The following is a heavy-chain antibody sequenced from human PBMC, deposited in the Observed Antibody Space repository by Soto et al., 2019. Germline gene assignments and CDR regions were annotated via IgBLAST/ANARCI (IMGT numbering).Heavy chain of an antibody. Sequence: GGSLRLSSAASGFTFSSYWMHWVRQAPGKGLVWVSRINSDGSSTSYADSVKGRFTISRDNAKNTLYLQMNSLRAEDTAVYYCARGIETYYDFWSGPSFDYWGQGTLVTVSS. J-gene: IGHJ4*02. D-gene: IGHD3-3*01. CDR1: GFTFSSYW. CDR3: ARGIETYYDFWSGPSFDY. V-gene: IGHV3-74*01. CDR2: INSDGSST.